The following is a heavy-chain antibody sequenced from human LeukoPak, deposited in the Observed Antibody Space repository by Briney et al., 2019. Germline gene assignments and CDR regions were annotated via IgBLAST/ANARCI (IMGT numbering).Heavy chain of an antibody. J-gene: IGHJ3*02. Sequence: SETLSLTCTVSGGSIGSYYWNWIRQPPGKGLQWIGYIYYTGSTNYNPSLKSRVTISVDTSKNQFSLKLTSVTTADTALYYCARASAYGIDVFDIWGQGTMVTISS. V-gene: IGHV4-59*01. D-gene: IGHD3-10*01. CDR2: IYYTGST. CDR3: ARASAYGIDVFDI. CDR1: GGSIGSYY.